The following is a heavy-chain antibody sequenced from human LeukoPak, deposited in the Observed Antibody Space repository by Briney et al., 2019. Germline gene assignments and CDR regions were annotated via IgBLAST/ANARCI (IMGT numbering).Heavy chain of an antibody. J-gene: IGHJ4*02. CDR1: GYRFFNDW. CDR2: IYPDDSDT. D-gene: IGHD2-15*01. CDR3: ARRHCSGGSCYGEFDY. V-gene: IGHV5-51*01. Sequence: GESLKISCKGSGYRFFNDWIGWVRQMPGKGLEWMGIIYPDDSDTKYSPSFQGQVSISADKSINTAYLQWGSLKASDTAMYYCARRHCSGGSCYGEFDYWGQGTLVTVSS.